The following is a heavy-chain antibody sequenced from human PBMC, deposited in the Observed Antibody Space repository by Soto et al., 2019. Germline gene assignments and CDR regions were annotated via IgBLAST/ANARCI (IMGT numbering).Heavy chain of an antibody. J-gene: IGHJ4*02. CDR1: GFTFSSYA. CDR2: ISGSGGST. V-gene: IGHV3-23*01. Sequence: EVQLLEPGGGLVQPGGSLRLSCAASGFTFSSYAMSWVRQAPGKGLEWVSAISGSGGSTYYADSVKGRFTISRDNSKNRLYLQMNSLRAEDTAVYYCRGAVAGQFDYWGQGTLVTVSS. D-gene: IGHD6-19*01. CDR3: RGAVAGQFDY.